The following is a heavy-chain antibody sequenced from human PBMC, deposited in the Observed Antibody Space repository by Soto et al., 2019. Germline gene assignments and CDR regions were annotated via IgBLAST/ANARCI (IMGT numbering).Heavy chain of an antibody. CDR3: ARDIAVAGNWFDP. D-gene: IGHD6-19*01. Sequence: GASVKVSCKASGGTFSSYAISWVRQAPGQGLEWMGGIIPIFGTANYAQKFQGRVTITADESTSTAYMELSSLRSEDTAVYYCARDIAVAGNWFDPWGQGTLVTVSS. J-gene: IGHJ5*02. CDR2: IIPIFGTA. CDR1: GGTFSSYA. V-gene: IGHV1-69*13.